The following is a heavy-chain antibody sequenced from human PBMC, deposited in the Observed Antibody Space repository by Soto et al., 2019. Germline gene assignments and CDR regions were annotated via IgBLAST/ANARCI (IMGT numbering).Heavy chain of an antibody. CDR1: GFTFSSYA. J-gene: IGHJ1*01. V-gene: IGHV3-23*01. D-gene: IGHD5-18*01. Sequence: GGSLRLSCAASGFTFSSYAMSWVRQAPGKGLEWVSAISGSGGSTYYADSVKGRFTISRDNSKNTLYLQMNTLRAEDTAVYYCVKKGLSGGYHNRYASWGQRTLVTVSS. CDR3: VKKGLSGGYHNRYAS. CDR2: ISGSGGST.